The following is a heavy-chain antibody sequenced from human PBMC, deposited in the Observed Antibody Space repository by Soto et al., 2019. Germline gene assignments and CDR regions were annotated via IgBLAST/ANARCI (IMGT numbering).Heavy chain of an antibody. Sequence: QVQLVQSGPEVRKSGSSVKVSCKASGGSISSSFTSWVRQAPGQGLEWIGRIIPMFGTTINAQRFQGRVAITADTSTNAAYMELHLLTSEDTAVYYCARGVVEATPGSVHCSGMDVWGPGTRVTVAS. CDR3: ARGVVEATPGSVHCSGMDV. D-gene: IGHD6-13*01. V-gene: IGHV1-69*08. J-gene: IGHJ6*02. CDR1: GGSISSSF. CDR2: IIPMFGTT.